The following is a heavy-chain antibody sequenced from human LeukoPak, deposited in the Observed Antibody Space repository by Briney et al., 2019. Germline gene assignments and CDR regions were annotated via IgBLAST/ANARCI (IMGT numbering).Heavy chain of an antibody. Sequence: GGSLRLSCTTSGFTFGDHAMSWVRQAPGKGLEWVGFIRSKAYRGTTEYAASVKGRFSISRDDSTSIAYLQMNSLKTEDTALYYCTRGPIQLWLRNGMDVWGQGTTVTVSS. J-gene: IGHJ6*02. V-gene: IGHV3-49*04. CDR3: TRGPIQLWLRNGMDV. CDR2: IRSKAYRGTT. CDR1: GFTFGDHA. D-gene: IGHD5-18*01.